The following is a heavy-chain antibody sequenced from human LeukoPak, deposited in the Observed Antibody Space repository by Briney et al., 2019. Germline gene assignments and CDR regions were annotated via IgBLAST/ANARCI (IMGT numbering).Heavy chain of an antibody. CDR2: ISGSGGST. CDR1: GFTFSSYG. D-gene: IGHD1-26*01. J-gene: IGHJ6*03. CDR3: AKVGATFHYYYYMDV. Sequence: GGSLRLSCAASGFTFSSYGMSWVRQAPGKGLEWVSAISGSGGSTYYADSVKGRFTISRDNSKNTLYLQMNSLRAEDTAVYYCAKVGATFHYYYYMDVWGKGTTVTISS. V-gene: IGHV3-23*01.